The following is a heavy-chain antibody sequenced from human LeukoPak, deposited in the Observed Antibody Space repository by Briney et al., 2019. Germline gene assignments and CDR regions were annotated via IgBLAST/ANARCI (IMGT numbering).Heavy chain of an antibody. CDR3: ARSMVRGVIGSHFDY. Sequence: GKSLRLSCAASGFTFSSYAMHWVRQAPGKGLEWVAVISYDGSNNYYADSVKGRFTISRNNSKNTLYLQMNSLRAEDTAVYYCARSMVRGVIGSHFDYWGQGTLVTVSS. V-gene: IGHV3-30-3*01. J-gene: IGHJ4*02. CDR2: ISYDGSNN. CDR1: GFTFSSYA. D-gene: IGHD3-10*01.